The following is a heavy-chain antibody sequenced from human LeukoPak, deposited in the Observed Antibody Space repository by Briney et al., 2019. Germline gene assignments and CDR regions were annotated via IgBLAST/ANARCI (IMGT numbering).Heavy chain of an antibody. CDR3: ARAQWLPPERYFDY. CDR2: IYYSGST. Sequence: PSETLSLTCTVSGGSISRGGYYWSWIRQHPGKGLEWIGYIYYSGSTYYNPSLKSRVTISVDTSKNQFSLKLSSVTAADTAVYYCARAQWLPPERYFDYWGQGTLVTVSS. J-gene: IGHJ4*02. CDR1: GGSISRGGYY. V-gene: IGHV4-31*03. D-gene: IGHD6-19*01.